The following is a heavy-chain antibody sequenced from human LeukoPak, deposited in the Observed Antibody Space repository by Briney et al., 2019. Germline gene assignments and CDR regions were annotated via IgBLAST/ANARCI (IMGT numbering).Heavy chain of an antibody. CDR1: GYTFTGYY. Sequence: GASVKVSCKASGYTFTGYYIHWVRQAPGQGLEYMGCINPHSGGTNYAQKFQGRVTMTRDTSISTAYMELSRLKSDDTAVYYCASGSNTYYSGSESYYYDYWGQGTLVTVSS. J-gene: IGHJ4*02. D-gene: IGHD3-10*01. CDR2: INPHSGGT. CDR3: ASGSNTYYSGSESYYYDY. V-gene: IGHV1-2*02.